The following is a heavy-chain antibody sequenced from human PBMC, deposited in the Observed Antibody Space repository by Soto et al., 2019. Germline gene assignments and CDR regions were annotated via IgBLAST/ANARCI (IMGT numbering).Heavy chain of an antibody. CDR2: MYYTGST. D-gene: IGHD1-26*01. CDR1: GGSVSSSSYY. CDR3: ARDRSGSFRWAFDI. V-gene: IGHV4-61*01. J-gene: IGHJ3*02. Sequence: SETLSLTCIVSGGSVSSSSYYWTWIRQPPGKGLEWIGYMYYTGSTNYNPSLKSRVTISVDTSKNQFSLKLSSVTAADTALYYCARDRSGSFRWAFDIWGQGTMVTVSS.